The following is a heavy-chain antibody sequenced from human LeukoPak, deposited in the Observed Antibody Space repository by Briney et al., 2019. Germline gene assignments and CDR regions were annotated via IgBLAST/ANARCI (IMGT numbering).Heavy chain of an antibody. CDR3: ARHARDWFDP. CDR2: INSGGSAI. D-gene: IGHD3-10*02. V-gene: IGHV3-48*03. J-gene: IGHJ5*02. CDR1: GFTFNSYE. Sequence: GGSLRLSCAASGFTFNSYEMNWVRQAPGKGLEWVSYINSGGSAIYYADSVKGRFTISRDNAKNSLYLQMNSLRADDTAVYYCARHARDWFDPWGQGTLVTVSS.